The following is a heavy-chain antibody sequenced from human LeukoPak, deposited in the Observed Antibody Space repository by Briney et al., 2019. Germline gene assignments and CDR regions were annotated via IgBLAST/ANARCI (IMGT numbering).Heavy chain of an antibody. CDR1: GFTFSSYA. V-gene: IGHV3-23*01. CDR2: ISGSGGST. J-gene: IGHJ4*02. Sequence: GGSLRLSCAASGFTFSSYAMSWVRQAPGKGLEWVSAISGSGGSTYYADSAKGRFTISRDNSKNTLYLQMNSLRAEDTAVYYCAKFPLGVGATLPDYWGQGTLVTVSS. D-gene: IGHD1-26*01. CDR3: AKFPLGVGATLPDY.